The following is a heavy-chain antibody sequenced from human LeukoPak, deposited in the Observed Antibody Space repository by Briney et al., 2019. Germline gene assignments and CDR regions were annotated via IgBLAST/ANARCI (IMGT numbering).Heavy chain of an antibody. CDR1: GGSISNYF. V-gene: IGHV4-59*12. Sequence: SETLSLTCTVSGGSISNYFWSWIRQPPGEGLEWIGYIFNSGSTTYNPSLKSRVTISTGPSRNQFSLRLSSVTAADTAVYYCASSGWYEGGIDWGQGTLVTVSS. CDR3: ASSGWYEGGID. J-gene: IGHJ4*02. D-gene: IGHD6-19*01. CDR2: IFNSGST.